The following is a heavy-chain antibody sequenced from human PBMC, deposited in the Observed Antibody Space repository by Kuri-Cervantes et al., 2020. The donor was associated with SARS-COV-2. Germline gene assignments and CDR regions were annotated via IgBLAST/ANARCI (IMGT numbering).Heavy chain of an antibody. V-gene: IGHV4-34*01. CDR1: GGPFRGVY. D-gene: IGHD2-15*01. CDR2: INHSGST. J-gene: IGHJ6*02. CDR3: ARGRYCGGGSCYRYYYYGMDV. Sequence: SDTLSLICAVYGGPFRGVYRSWIRQPPGKGLEWMGEINHSGSTNYNPSLKSRVTISVDTSKNQFPLKLSSVSAADTAVYYCARGRYCGGGSCYRYYYYGMDVWGQGTTVTVSS.